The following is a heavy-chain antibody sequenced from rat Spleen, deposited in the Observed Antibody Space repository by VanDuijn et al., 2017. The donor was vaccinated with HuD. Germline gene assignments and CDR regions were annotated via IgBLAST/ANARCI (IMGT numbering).Heavy chain of an antibody. J-gene: IGHJ2*01. CDR3: TREGTTLHYCDY. V-gene: IGHV5-22*01. CDR2: ISYEGSST. Sequence: EVQLVESGGGLVQPGRSLKFSCAASGFTFSDYYMAWVRQAPKKGLEWVASISYEGSSTYYGDSVKGRFTISRDNAKSTLYLQMNSLRSEDTATYYCTREGTTLHYCDYWGQGVMVTVSS. D-gene: IGHD1-4*01. CDR1: GFTFSDYY.